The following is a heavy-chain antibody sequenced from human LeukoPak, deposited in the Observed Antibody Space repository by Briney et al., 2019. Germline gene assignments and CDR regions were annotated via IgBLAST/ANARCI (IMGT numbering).Heavy chain of an antibody. CDR1: GYTFTDYY. CDR3: ARNFLWLVAANRDDRTDDY. J-gene: IGHJ4*02. CDR2: INPNSGGT. V-gene: IGHV1-2*02. D-gene: IGHD2-15*01. Sequence: GASVKVSCKASGYTFTDYYMHWVRQAPGQGLEWMGWINPNSGGTNYAQKFQGRVTMTRDTSISTAYMELSRLRSDDTAVYYCARNFLWLVAANRDDRTDDYWGQGTLVTVSS.